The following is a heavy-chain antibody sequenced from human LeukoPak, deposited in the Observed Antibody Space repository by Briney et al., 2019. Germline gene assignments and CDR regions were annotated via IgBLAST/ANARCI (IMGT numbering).Heavy chain of an antibody. D-gene: IGHD1-26*01. V-gene: IGHV1-8*03. CDR2: MNPNSGNT. CDR1: GYTFTSYD. CDR3: ASELTSTSDAFDI. J-gene: IGHJ3*02. Sequence: GASVKVSCKASGYTFTSYDINWVRQATGQGLEWMGWMNPNSGNTGYAQKFQGRVTITRNTSISTAYMELSSLRSEDTAVYYCASELTSTSDAFDIWGQGTMVTVSS.